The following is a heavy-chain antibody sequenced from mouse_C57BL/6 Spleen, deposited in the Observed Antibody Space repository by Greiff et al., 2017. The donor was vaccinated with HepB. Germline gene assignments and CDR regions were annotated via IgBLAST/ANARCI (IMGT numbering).Heavy chain of an antibody. V-gene: IGHV5-17*01. CDR3: ARVLSHYYAMDY. J-gene: IGHJ4*01. CDR2: ISSGSSTI. CDR1: GFTFSDYG. D-gene: IGHD1-1*01. Sequence: EVKLVESGGGLVKPGGSLKLSCAASGFTFSDYGMHWVRQAPEKGLEWVAYISSGSSTIYYAETVNGRFTITRDTAKNTLFLQITSLRSEDTAMYYCARVLSHYYAMDYWGQGTSVTVSS.